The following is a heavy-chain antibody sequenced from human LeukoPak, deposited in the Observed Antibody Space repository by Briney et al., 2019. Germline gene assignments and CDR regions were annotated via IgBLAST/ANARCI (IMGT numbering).Heavy chain of an antibody. D-gene: IGHD3-3*01. J-gene: IGHJ4*02. Sequence: ASVKVSCKASGYIFTSYGISWVRQATGQGLEWMGWMNPNSGNTGYAQKFQGRVTMTRNTSISTAYMELSSLRSEDTAVYYCARVHDFWSGTDYWGQGTLVTVSS. CDR1: GYIFTSYG. CDR3: ARVHDFWSGTDY. CDR2: MNPNSGNT. V-gene: IGHV1-8*01.